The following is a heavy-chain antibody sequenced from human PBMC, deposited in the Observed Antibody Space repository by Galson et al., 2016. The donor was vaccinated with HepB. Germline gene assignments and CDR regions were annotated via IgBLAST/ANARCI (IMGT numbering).Heavy chain of an antibody. Sequence: PALVKPTQTLTLTCTFSGFSLSTTAVGVGWIRQAPGKAPEWLAFIYWDDNEYYSPSLQSRLTITKDTSKNQVVLTMTNVDPVDTGTYYCARDRGWLLDRWGQGTLVTVSS. V-gene: IGHV2-5*02. D-gene: IGHD6-19*01. CDR2: IYWDDNE. CDR1: GFSLSTTAVG. J-gene: IGHJ5*02. CDR3: ARDRGWLLDR.